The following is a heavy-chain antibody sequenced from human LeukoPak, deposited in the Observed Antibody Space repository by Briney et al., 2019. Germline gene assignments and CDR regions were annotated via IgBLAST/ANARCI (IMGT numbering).Heavy chain of an antibody. CDR3: AKGGWLQSRGFDY. V-gene: IGHV3-23*01. Sequence: GGSLRLSCAASGFTFSSYAMSWVRQAPGKGLEWVSVIGGSGGGTYYADSVKGRFTISRDNSNNTLYLQMNSLRAEDTAVYYCAKGGWLQSRGFDYWGQGTLVTVSS. CDR1: GFTFSSYA. J-gene: IGHJ4*02. D-gene: IGHD5-24*01. CDR2: IGGSGGGT.